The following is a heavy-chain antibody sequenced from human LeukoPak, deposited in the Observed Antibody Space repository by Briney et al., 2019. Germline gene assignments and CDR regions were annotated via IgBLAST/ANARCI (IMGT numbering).Heavy chain of an antibody. CDR2: ISSSSSYI. D-gene: IGHD6-19*01. V-gene: IGHV3-21*01. Sequence: GGSLRLSCAASGFTFSSYSMNWVRQAPGKGLEWVSSISSSSSYIYYADSVKGRFTISRDNAKNSLYLQMNSLRAEDTGVYYCARGIAVAGTPYFDYWGQGTLVTVSS. J-gene: IGHJ4*02. CDR3: ARGIAVAGTPYFDY. CDR1: GFTFSSYS.